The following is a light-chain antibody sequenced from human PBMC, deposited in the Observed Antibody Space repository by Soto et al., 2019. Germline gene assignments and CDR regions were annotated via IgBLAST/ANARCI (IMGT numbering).Light chain of an antibody. J-gene: IGLJ2*01. Sequence: QSVLTQPASVSGSPGQSITISCTGTVGLVSWYQQHPGKVPKLIIYDDTKRPSGVSSRFSGSKSGNTASLTISGLQPEDEADYYCSSYTSSSTAVFGGGTKLTVL. CDR1: VGL. CDR2: DDT. CDR3: SSYTSSSTAV. V-gene: IGLV2-14*02.